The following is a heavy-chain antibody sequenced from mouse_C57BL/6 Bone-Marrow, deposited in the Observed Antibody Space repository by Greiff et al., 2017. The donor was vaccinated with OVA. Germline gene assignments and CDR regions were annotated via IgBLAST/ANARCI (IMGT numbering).Heavy chain of an antibody. J-gene: IGHJ1*03. Sequence: QVQLQQSGPELVKPGASVKLSCKASGYTFTSYDINWVKQRPGQGLEWIGWIYPRDGSTKYNEKFKGKATLTVDTSSSTAYMELHCLTSEDTAVYFCVCEALITTVVARSHWYFDVWGTGTTVTVSS. CDR3: VCEALITTVVARSHWYFDV. D-gene: IGHD1-1*01. V-gene: IGHV1-85*01. CDR2: IYPRDGST. CDR1: GYTFTSYD.